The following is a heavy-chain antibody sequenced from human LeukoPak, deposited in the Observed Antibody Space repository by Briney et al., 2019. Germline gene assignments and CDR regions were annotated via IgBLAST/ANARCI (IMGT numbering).Heavy chain of an antibody. Sequence: ASVKVSCKASGYSFTSYAIHWVRQAPGQRLEWMGWISAGSGFTEYSQKFQGRLTITRDTSASTAYMELSSLRSEDTAVYYCARDGSGWSLDYWGQGTLVTVSS. CDR1: GYSFTSYA. V-gene: IGHV1-3*01. D-gene: IGHD6-19*01. CDR2: ISAGSGFT. CDR3: ARDGSGWSLDY. J-gene: IGHJ4*02.